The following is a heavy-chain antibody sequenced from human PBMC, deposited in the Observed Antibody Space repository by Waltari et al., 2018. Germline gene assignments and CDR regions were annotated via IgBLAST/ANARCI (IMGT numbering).Heavy chain of an antibody. V-gene: IGHV4-34*01. D-gene: IGHD5-18*01. CDR2: INHSGST. CDR3: ARVFPRGYSYGYWSWDY. J-gene: IGHJ4*02. CDR1: GGSFSGYY. Sequence: QVQLQQWGAGLLKPSETLSLTCAVYGGSFSGYYWSWIRQPPGKGLEWIGEINHSGSTNYNPSLKSRVTISVDTSKNQFSLKLSSVTAADTAVYYCARVFPRGYSYGYWSWDYWGQGTLVTVSS.